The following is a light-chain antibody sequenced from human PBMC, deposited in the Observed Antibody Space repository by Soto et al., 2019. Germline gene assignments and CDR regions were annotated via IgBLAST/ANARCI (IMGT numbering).Light chain of an antibody. Sequence: QSLLTQPPSVSAAPGQKVTISRSGSSSNIGGNSVSWYQQLPGTAPKLLIYDDNKRPSGIPDRFSGSKSGTSATPGITGFQTGDEADYYCGSWDSSLSAYVFGTGTKV. J-gene: IGLJ1*01. CDR2: DDN. CDR3: GSWDSSLSAYV. V-gene: IGLV1-51*01. CDR1: SSNIGGNS.